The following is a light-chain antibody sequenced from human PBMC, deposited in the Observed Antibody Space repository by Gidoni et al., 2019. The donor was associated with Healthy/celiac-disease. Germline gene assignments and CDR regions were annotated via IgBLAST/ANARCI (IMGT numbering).Light chain of an antibody. CDR3: QAWDSSTVV. CDR2: QDS. J-gene: IGLJ2*01. V-gene: IGLV3-1*01. CDR1: KLGDKY. Sequence: SYDLTQPPSVSVSPGQTASITCSGAKLGDKYACWYQQKPGQSPVLVIYQDSKRPSGIPERFSGSNSGHTATLTISGTQAMDEADYYCQAWDSSTVVFGGGTKLTVL.